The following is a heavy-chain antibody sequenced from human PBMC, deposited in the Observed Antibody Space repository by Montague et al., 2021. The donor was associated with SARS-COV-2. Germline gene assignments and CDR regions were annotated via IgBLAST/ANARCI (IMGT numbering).Heavy chain of an antibody. CDR2: VYYNGET. D-gene: IGHD6-19*01. CDR3: ARGWGFDP. V-gene: IGHV4-59*08. J-gene: IGHJ3*01. CDR1: GGSTASHY. Sequence: SETLSLTCTVSGGSTASHYWNWNRQSPGKRPEWIGYVYYNGETKNNPSLQSRVTISIDTSENQFSLRLNSVTAADTAVYFCARGWGFDPWGQGRLVTVSS.